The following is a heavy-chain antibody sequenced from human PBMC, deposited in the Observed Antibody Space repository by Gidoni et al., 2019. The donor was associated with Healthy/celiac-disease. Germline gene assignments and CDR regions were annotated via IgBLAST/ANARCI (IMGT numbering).Heavy chain of an antibody. CDR3: TREEEYYYGSGTYYREKFDS. Sequence: EVQLVESGGGLVQPGRSLRLSCTASGFTFGDYALSWFRQAPGKGLEWVGFIRSKVYGGTTEYAASVKGRFTISRDDSKSIAYLQMNSLKNEDTAIYYCTREEEYYYGSGTYYREKFDSWGQGTLVTVSS. V-gene: IGHV3-49*03. D-gene: IGHD3-10*01. CDR2: IRSKVYGGTT. J-gene: IGHJ4*02. CDR1: GFTFGDYA.